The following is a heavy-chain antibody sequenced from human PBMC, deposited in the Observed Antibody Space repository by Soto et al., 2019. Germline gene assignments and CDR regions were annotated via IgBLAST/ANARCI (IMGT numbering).Heavy chain of an antibody. Sequence: ASVKVSCKASGFTFTSSAVQWVRQARGQRLEWIGWIVVGSGNTNYAQKFQERVTITRDMSTSTAYMELSSLRSEDTAVYYCATVGYSRYLISFNLDYWGQGTLVTVSS. V-gene: IGHV1-58*01. D-gene: IGHD5-12*01. CDR2: IVVGSGNT. CDR1: GFTFTSSA. J-gene: IGHJ4*02. CDR3: ATVGYSRYLISFNLDY.